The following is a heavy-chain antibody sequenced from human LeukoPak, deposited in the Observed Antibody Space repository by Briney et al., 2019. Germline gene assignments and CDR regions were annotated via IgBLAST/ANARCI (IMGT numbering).Heavy chain of an antibody. CDR2: ISYDGNNR. CDR1: GFTFSSYG. D-gene: IGHD3-22*01. V-gene: IGHV3-30*18. Sequence: GRSLRLSCAASGFTFSSYGMHWVRQAPGKGLEWVAVISYDGNNRYYADSVKGRFTISRDNSKNTLYLQMNSLRAEDTAVYFCAKDHYYYDSSGYYYCDYWAREPWSPSPQ. J-gene: IGHJ4*02. CDR3: AKDHYYYDSSGYYYCDY.